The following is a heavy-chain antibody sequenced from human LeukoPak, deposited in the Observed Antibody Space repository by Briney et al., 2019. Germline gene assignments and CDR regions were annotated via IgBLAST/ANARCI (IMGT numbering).Heavy chain of an antibody. D-gene: IGHD2-8*02. CDR1: GFTFGSSA. Sequence: GGSLRLSCAASGFTFGSSAMHWVRQGLGKGLEWVAYIAHHGNNKYYADSVKGRFTISRDNSKRTLYLQMNSLRVDDTAVYYCAKDGSWSCTDWGQGTLVTVSS. V-gene: IGHV3-30*02. CDR2: IAHHGNNK. J-gene: IGHJ4*02. CDR3: AKDGSWSCTD.